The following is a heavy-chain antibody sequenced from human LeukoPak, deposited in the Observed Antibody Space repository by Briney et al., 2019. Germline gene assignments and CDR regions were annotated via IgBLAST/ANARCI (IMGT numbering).Heavy chain of an antibody. Sequence: SVKVSCKAAGYTFTSYTMQWVRQAPGQRLEWMGWINAGNGNTKYSKEFQGRVTITRDTSASTVYMELSSLRSEDMAVYYCARGYYDSSGYFLYWGQGTLVTVSS. CDR3: ARGYYDSSGYFLY. CDR2: INAGNGNT. D-gene: IGHD3-22*01. J-gene: IGHJ4*02. CDR1: GYTFTSYT. V-gene: IGHV1-3*03.